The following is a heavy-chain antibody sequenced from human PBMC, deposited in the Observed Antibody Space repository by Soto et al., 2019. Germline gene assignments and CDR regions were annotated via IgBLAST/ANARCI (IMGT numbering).Heavy chain of an antibody. V-gene: IGHV5-10-1*01. CDR1: GYSFAGYW. D-gene: IGHD3-22*01. CDR2: IDPSDSQT. CDR3: ARQIYDSDTGPNCQYYFDS. Sequence: GESLKISCKGSGYSFAGYWLTWVRQKPGQGLEWMGRIDPSDSQTYYSPSFRGHVTISVTKSITTVFLQWSSLRASDTAMYYCARQIYDSDTGPNCQYYFDSWGQGTPVTVSS. J-gene: IGHJ4*02.